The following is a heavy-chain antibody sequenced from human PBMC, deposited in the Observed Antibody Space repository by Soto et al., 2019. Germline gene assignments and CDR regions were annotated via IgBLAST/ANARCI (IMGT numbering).Heavy chain of an antibody. CDR1: GYTFTGNY. D-gene: IGHD6-13*01. V-gene: IGHV1-2*04. J-gene: IGHJ5*02. CDR3: ATPHAGSRWESFDA. CDR2: INPNRGDT. Sequence: QVQLVQSGAEVKKPGASVKVSCRASGYTFTGNYIHWVRQVPGQGLEWMGWINPNRGDTYYAQNFQGSVTMTSDTSITTAYLELSRLTSDDTAIYYCATPHAGSRWESFDAWGQGTLVTVSS.